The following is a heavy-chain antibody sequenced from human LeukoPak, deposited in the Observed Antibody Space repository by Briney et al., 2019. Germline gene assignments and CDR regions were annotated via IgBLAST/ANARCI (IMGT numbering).Heavy chain of an antibody. CDR2: ICSSCIHT. V-gene: IGHV3-11*05. D-gene: IGHD1-14*01. CDR1: EFTFSNNY. Sequence: PGGSLRLSCAASEFTFSNNYMSWIRQAPGKGLELDSYICSSCIHTEYAYSLKGRLTISRDNAKNSLYLQMISLRAEDTAVYYCARGALMAPGLFDYWGQGTLVTVSS. CDR3: ARGALMAPGLFDY. J-gene: IGHJ4*02.